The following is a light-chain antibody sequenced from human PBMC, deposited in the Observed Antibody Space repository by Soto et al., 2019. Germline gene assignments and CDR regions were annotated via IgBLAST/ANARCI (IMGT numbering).Light chain of an antibody. CDR3: QSYDISLSGIV. Sequence: QSVLTQPPSVSGAPGQRVTISCTGSSSNIGSGYDVHWYQQLPGTAPKLLIYGNINRPSGVPDRFSGSKSGTSASLAITGLQAEDEVDYYCQSYDISLSGIVFGGGTQLTVL. CDR2: GNI. CDR1: SSNIGSGYD. J-gene: IGLJ7*01. V-gene: IGLV1-40*01.